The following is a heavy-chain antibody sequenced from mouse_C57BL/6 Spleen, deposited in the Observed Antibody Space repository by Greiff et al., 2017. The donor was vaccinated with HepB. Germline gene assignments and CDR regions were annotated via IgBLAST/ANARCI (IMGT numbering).Heavy chain of an antibody. CDR1: GYAFSSSW. Sequence: VQLKESGPELVKPGASVKISCKASGYAFSSSWMNWVKQRPGKGLEWIGRIYPGDGDTNYNGKFKGKATLTADKSSSTAYMQLSSLTSEDSAVYFCARDDYNAMDYWGQGTSVTVSS. CDR2: IYPGDGDT. CDR3: ARDDYNAMDY. D-gene: IGHD2-12*01. V-gene: IGHV1-82*01. J-gene: IGHJ4*01.